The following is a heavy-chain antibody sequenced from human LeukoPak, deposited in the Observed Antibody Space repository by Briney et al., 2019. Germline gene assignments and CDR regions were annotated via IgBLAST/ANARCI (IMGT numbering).Heavy chain of an antibody. J-gene: IGHJ4*02. D-gene: IGHD1-14*01. CDR1: GGSFSGYF. Sequence: SETLSLTCGVYGGSFSGYFWIWIRQPPGKGLEWIGEIGLDGSITYNPSLKSRVTISVGTSKTQFSLKLTSVAAADTAVYYCVRRRKSNDNWGQGTLVTVSS. CDR2: IGLDGSI. V-gene: IGHV4-34*01. CDR3: VRRRKSNDN.